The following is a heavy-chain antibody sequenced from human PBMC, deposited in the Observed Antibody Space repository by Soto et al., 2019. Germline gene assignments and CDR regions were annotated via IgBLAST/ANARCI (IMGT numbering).Heavy chain of an antibody. V-gene: IGHV4-39*01. D-gene: IGHD1-26*01. CDR2: IYYSGST. CDR3: ARRGGDSVSYY. J-gene: IGHJ4*02. Sequence: QLQLQESGPGLVKPSETLSLTCTVSGGSISSSSYYWGWIRQPPGKGLEWIGSIYYSGSTYYNPSLKSRVTISVDTSKNQFSLKLSSVTAADTAVYYCARRGGDSVSYYWGQGTLVTVSS. CDR1: GGSISSSSYY.